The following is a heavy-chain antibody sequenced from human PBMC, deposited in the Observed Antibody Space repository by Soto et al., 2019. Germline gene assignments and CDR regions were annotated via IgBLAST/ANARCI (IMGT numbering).Heavy chain of an antibody. J-gene: IGHJ6*02. CDR1: GGSISSGGYY. CDR3: ARVCGGDCLHGMDV. V-gene: IGHV4-31*03. D-gene: IGHD2-21*02. Sequence: QVQLQESGPGLVKPSQTLSLTCTVSGGSISSGGYYWSWIRQHSGKGLEWIGYIYYSGSTYYNPSLKSRVTISVDTSKNQLSLKLSSVTAADTAVYYCARVCGGDCLHGMDVWGQGTTVTVSS. CDR2: IYYSGST.